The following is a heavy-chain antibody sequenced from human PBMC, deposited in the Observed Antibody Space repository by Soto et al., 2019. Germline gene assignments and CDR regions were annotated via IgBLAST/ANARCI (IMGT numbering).Heavy chain of an antibody. V-gene: IGHV4-59*11. CDR2: MYFSGST. Sequence: SETLSLTCHVSGGSISGHFWSWIRQPPGKGLEWIGYMYFSGSTNYNPSLKSRVTISVDTSKNQFSLKLTSVTAADTAVYYCARGFSAGKGSPPDYWGQGTLVTVSS. J-gene: IGHJ4*02. CDR1: GGSISGHF. CDR3: ARGFSAGKGSPPDY. D-gene: IGHD3-10*01.